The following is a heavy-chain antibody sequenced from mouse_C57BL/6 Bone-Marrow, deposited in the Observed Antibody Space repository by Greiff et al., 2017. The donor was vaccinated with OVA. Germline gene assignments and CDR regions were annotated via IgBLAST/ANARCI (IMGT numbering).Heavy chain of an antibody. Sequence: QVQLQQPGAELVMPGASVKLSCKASGYTFTSYWMHWVKQRHGQGLEWIGEIDPSDSYTNYNQKFKGKSTLTVDKSSSTAYMPISSLTSEDSSVYYCARKKGLYVPAWVSYWGQGTLVTVSA. D-gene: IGHD2-3*01. CDR3: ARKKGLYVPAWVSY. CDR1: GYTFTSYW. CDR2: IDPSDSYT. V-gene: IGHV1-69*01. J-gene: IGHJ3*01.